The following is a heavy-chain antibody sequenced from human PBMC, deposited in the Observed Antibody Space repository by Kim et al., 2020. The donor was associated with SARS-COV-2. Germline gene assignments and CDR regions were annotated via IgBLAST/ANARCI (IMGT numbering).Heavy chain of an antibody. CDR3: ARPYTSGTYDN. Sequence: RTHYHPSLQSRVAISVDTSKNQFSLKLTSVTAAETDVYYCARPYTSGTYDNWGQGTLVIVSS. CDR2: RT. V-gene: IGHV4-39*01. J-gene: IGHJ4*02. D-gene: IGHD6-19*01.